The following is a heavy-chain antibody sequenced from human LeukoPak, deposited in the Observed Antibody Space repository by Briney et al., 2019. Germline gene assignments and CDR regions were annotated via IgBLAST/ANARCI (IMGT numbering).Heavy chain of an antibody. J-gene: IGHJ4*02. Sequence: PGGSLRLPCAASGFTFSSHWMHWVRQVPGKGLEWVSRVSTDGTNTYYADSVKGRFIISRDNAKNTLYLQMSSLRLEDTALYYCVRGLAPYYGFFDDWGQGSFVTVSS. CDR1: GFTFSSHW. V-gene: IGHV3-74*01. D-gene: IGHD3-10*01. CDR2: VSTDGTNT. CDR3: VRGLAPYYGFFDD.